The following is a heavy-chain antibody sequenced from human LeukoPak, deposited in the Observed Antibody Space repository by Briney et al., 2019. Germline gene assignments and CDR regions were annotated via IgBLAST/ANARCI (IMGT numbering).Heavy chain of an antibody. D-gene: IGHD2-15*01. CDR3: ASLTVTGGSLSDY. J-gene: IGHJ4*02. CDR2: ISNSGSSK. Sequence: GGSLRLSCVASGFTFSNYDMNWVRQVPGKGLEWVSYISNSGSSKYYVDSVKGRFTISRDNAKNSLYLQMNSLRAEDTAVYYCASLTVTGGSLSDYWGQGTLVTVSS. V-gene: IGHV3-48*03. CDR1: GFTFSNYD.